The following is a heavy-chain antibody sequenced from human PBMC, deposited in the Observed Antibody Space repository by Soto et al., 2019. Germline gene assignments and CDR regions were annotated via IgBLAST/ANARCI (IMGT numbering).Heavy chain of an antibody. CDR2: IYYSGST. Sequence: QVQLQESGPGLVKPSETLSLTCTVSGGSISSYYWSWIRQPPGKGLEWIGYIYYSGSTNYNPSLKSRVTISVDTSKNQFSLKLSSVTAADTAVYYCARGSDYDFWSGYYFDYWGQGTLVTVSS. CDR3: ARGSDYDFWSGYYFDY. CDR1: GGSISSYY. J-gene: IGHJ4*02. D-gene: IGHD3-3*01. V-gene: IGHV4-59*01.